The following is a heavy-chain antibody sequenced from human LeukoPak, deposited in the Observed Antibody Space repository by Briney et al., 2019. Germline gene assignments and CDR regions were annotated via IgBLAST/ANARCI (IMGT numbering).Heavy chain of an antibody. CDR2: ISSNGGST. Sequence: PGGSLRLSCAASGFTFSSYAMHWVRQAPGKGLEYVSAISSNGGSTYYANSVKGRFTISRDNSKNTLYLQMNSLRAEDTAVYYCARGSGYSYAFTGRERTKSRLDYWGPGTLVTVSS. D-gene: IGHD5-18*01. V-gene: IGHV3-64*01. CDR3: ARGSGYSYAFTGRERTKSRLDY. J-gene: IGHJ4*02. CDR1: GFTFSSYA.